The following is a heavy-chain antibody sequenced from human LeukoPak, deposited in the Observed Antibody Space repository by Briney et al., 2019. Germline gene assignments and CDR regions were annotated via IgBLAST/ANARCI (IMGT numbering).Heavy chain of an antibody. D-gene: IGHD3-16*01. J-gene: IGHJ4*02. CDR1: GGSISSHY. CDR2: IYYSGST. Sequence: SETLSLTCTVSGGSISSHYWSWIRQPPGKGLEWIGYIYYSGSTNYNPSLKSRVTISVDTSKNQFSLKLSSVTAADTAVYYCARVVGAVAGEYYFDYLGQGTLVTVFS. V-gene: IGHV4-59*11. CDR3: ARVVGAVAGEYYFDY.